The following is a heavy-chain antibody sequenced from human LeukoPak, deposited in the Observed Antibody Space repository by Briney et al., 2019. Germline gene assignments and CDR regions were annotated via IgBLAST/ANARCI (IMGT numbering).Heavy chain of an antibody. J-gene: IGHJ4*02. Sequence: GGSLRLSCTASGFTFSDYWMTWVRQAPGKGPEWVANIKQDGSQRYYVDSVRGRYTISRDNAKNSLFLQMNGLGAEDTAVYYCARRGGSSSRRSPIDYWGQGTLVTVSS. D-gene: IGHD6-6*01. CDR3: ARRGGSSSRRSPIDY. CDR1: GFTFSDYW. V-gene: IGHV3-7*01. CDR2: IKQDGSQR.